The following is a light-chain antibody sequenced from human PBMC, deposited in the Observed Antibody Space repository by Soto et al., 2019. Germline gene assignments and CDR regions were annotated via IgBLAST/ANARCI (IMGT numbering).Light chain of an antibody. CDR3: QQYGSSGT. Sequence: EIGITKSPPTLSVSPGERATLSCRASQSVSSNLAWYQQKPGQAPRLLIYGGSNRATGIPDRFSGSGSETDLTITISRIEPEYFAVYYCQQYGSSGTFGQGTKWIS. CDR2: GGS. J-gene: IGKJ1*01. V-gene: IGKV3-20*01. CDR1: QSVSSN.